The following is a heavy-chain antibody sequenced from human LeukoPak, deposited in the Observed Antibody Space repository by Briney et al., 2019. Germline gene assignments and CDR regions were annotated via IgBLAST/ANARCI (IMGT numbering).Heavy chain of an antibody. CDR3: ARDLSVAAAGPKYNWFDP. CDR1: GGSFSGYY. V-gene: IGHV4-34*01. Sequence: SETLSLTCAVYGGSFSGYYWSWIRQPPGKGLEWSGEINHSGSTNYNPSLKRLVTISVDTSKNQFSLKLSSVTAADTAVYYCARDLSVAAAGPKYNWFDPWGQGTLVTVSS. D-gene: IGHD6-13*01. J-gene: IGHJ5*02. CDR2: INHSGST.